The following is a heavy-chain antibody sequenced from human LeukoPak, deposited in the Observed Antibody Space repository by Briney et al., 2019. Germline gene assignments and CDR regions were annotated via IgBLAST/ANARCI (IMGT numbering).Heavy chain of an antibody. Sequence: GSLRLSCAASGFTFSNYSMNWVRQAPGKGLEWIGNIYYNGRTYYSPSLKSRGTISVDTSNNQFSLRLSSVTAADTAVYYCARITDRTIIGEIMHGFDIWGQGTPVTVSS. CDR2: IYYNGRT. J-gene: IGHJ3*02. CDR3: ARITDRTIIGEIMHGFDI. V-gene: IGHV4-59*04. D-gene: IGHD3-3*01. CDR1: GFTFSNYSMN.